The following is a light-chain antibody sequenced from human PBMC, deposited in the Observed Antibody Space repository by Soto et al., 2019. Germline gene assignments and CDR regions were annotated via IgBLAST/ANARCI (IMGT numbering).Light chain of an antibody. CDR3: QQVESYPST. V-gene: IGKV3-20*01. CDR2: GGS. CDR1: QSVSSNH. J-gene: IGKJ4*01. Sequence: DIVLRQAPGILSLSPGERAALSCRASQSVSSNHLAWYQQKPGQAPRLLIYGGSSRATGIPVRFSCSGSETDFTLTITSLQPEDFATYYCQQVESYPSTFGGGTKVDIK.